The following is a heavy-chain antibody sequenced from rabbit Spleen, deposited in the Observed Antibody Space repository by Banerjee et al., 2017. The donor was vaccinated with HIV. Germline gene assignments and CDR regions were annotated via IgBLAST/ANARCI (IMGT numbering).Heavy chain of an antibody. D-gene: IGHD4-2*01. CDR2: IAGSQSGFT. CDR1: GVSFSSSDY. J-gene: IGHJ6*01. V-gene: IGHV1S40*01. Sequence: QSLEESGGDLVKPGASLTLTCIASGVSFSSSDYMCWVRQAPGKGLEWISCIAGSQSGFTYSATWAKGRFTCSKTSSTTVTLQMTSLTVADTATYFCARDTGSSFSSYGMDLWGQGTLVTVS. CDR3: ARDTGSSFSSYGMDL.